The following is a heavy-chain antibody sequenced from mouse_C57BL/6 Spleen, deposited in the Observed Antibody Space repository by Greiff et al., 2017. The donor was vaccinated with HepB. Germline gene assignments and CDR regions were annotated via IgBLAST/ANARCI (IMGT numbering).Heavy chain of an antibody. CDR3: ASRLWAGYAMDY. Sequence: QVQLQQPGAELVKPGASVKLSCKASGYTFTSYWMHWVKQRPGQGLEWIGMIHPNSGSTNYNEKFKSKATLTVDKSSSTAYMQLSSLTSEDSAVYYCASRLWAGYAMDYWGQGTSVTVSS. D-gene: IGHD6-1*01. CDR1: GYTFTSYW. CDR2: IHPNSGST. V-gene: IGHV1-64*01. J-gene: IGHJ4*01.